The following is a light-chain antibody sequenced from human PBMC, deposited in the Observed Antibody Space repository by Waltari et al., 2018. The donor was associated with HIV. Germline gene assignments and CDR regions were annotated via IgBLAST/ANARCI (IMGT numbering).Light chain of an antibody. J-gene: IGKJ4*01. CDR1: QSVSSY. CDR2: YAS. Sequence: EIVLTQSPATLSLSPGERATLSCRASQSVSSYLAWYQQKPCQAPSLLIYYASNRATGIPARFSGSGSGTDFTLTISSLEPEDFAVYYCQQRSNWPSLTFGGGTKVEIK. V-gene: IGKV3-11*01. CDR3: QQRSNWPSLT.